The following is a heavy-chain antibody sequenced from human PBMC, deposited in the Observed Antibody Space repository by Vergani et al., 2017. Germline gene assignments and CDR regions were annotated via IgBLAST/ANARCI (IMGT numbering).Heavy chain of an antibody. CDR1: GFTVSSNY. CDR3: SRAYCSSTSCHPYYYGMDV. V-gene: IGHV3-66*02. J-gene: IGHJ6*02. CDR2: IYSGCST. Sequence: EVQLVESGGGLVQPGGSLRLSCAASGFTVSSNYMSWVRQAPGKGLEWVSVIYSGCSTYYADSVKGRLTISRDNSKNTLYLQMNSLRAEDTAVYYCSRAYCSSTSCHPYYYGMDVWGQGTTVTVSS. D-gene: IGHD2-2*01.